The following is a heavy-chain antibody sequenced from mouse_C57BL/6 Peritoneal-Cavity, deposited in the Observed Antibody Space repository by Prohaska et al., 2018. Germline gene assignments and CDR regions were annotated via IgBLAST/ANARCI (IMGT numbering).Heavy chain of an antibody. CDR3: ARGLLKAMDY. CDR1: GFSLTSYG. D-gene: IGHD1-3*01. V-gene: IGHV2-6*03. CDR2: IWSDGST. J-gene: IGHJ4*01. Sequence: LSITCTVSGFSLTSYGVHWVRQPPVKGLEWLVVIWSDGSTTYNSALKSRLSISKDNSKSQVFLKMNSLQTDDTAMYYCARGLLKAMDYWGQGTSVTVSS.